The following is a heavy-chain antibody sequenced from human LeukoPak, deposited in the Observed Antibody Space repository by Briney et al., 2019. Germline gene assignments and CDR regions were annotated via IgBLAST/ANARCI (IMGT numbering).Heavy chain of an antibody. CDR1: DDSFSSHY. CDR2: ISYIGST. CDR3: ARDLVTVTKGFDI. Sequence: SETLSLTCTVPDDSFSSHYWTWIRQPPGKGLEWIGYISYIGSTNYNPSLKSRVTISIDTSKNQFSLKLSSVTAADTAVYYCARDLVTVTKGFDIWGQGTMVSVSS. D-gene: IGHD4-17*01. J-gene: IGHJ3*02. V-gene: IGHV4-59*11.